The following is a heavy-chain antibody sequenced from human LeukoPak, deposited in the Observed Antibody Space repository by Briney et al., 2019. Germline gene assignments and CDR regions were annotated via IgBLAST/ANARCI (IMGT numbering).Heavy chain of an antibody. Sequence: ASVKVSRQHCGYTLPDYYIHWLRPTPRQGRAWMGWINPNNGYEQYANKSQDRVTMSRDTSSNPAYMELSRLNSADTAVHYCASQEDSGELAPTRGQGTLVTVSS. CDR3: ASQEDSGELAPT. CDR2: INPNNGYE. J-gene: IGHJ4*02. CDR1: GYTLPDYY. D-gene: IGHD3-10*01. V-gene: IGHV1-2*02.